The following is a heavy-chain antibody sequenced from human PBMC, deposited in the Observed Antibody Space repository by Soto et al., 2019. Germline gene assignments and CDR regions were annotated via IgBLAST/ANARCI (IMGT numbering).Heavy chain of an antibody. V-gene: IGHV3-23*01. CDR1: GFTFSNYA. CDR3: AREVGAPSGWRDP. Sequence: EVQLSESGGDLRQPGGSLRLSCAASGFTFSNYAMTWVRQTPGKGLEWVSGISASGGLKYYADSVQGRFTVSRDNSKNILYLQMDNLRDGDTALYYCAREVGAPSGWRDPWGQGTQVTVSS. CDR2: ISASGGLK. J-gene: IGHJ5*02. D-gene: IGHD3-3*01.